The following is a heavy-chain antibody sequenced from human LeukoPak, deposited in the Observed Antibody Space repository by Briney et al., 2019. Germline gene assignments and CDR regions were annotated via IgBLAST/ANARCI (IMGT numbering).Heavy chain of an antibody. CDR1: GRSITSGGYS. CDR2: IYHSGST. V-gene: IGHV4-30-2*01. Sequence: SETLSLTCAVSGRSITSGGYSWSWIRQPPGKGLEWIEYIYHSGSTHYNPSLKSRLTISVDRSKNQFSLKLSSVTAADTAVYYCARAVGYCTSTSCSNLILDVWGKGTTVTVSS. J-gene: IGHJ6*04. CDR3: ARAVGYCTSTSCSNLILDV. D-gene: IGHD2-2*01.